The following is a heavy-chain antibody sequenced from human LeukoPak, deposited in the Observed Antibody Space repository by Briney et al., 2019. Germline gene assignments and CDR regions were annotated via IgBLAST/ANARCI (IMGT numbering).Heavy chain of an antibody. CDR3: AKEAHYYDFWSGYLDY. J-gene: IGHJ4*02. Sequence: PGGSLRLSCAASGFTFSSYGMLWVRQAPGKGLEWVAVIWYDGSNKYYADSVKGRFTISRDNSKNTLYLQMNSLRAEDTAVYYCAKEAHYYDFWSGYLDYWGQRTLVTVSS. D-gene: IGHD3-3*01. CDR1: GFTFSSYG. V-gene: IGHV3-33*06. CDR2: IWYDGSNK.